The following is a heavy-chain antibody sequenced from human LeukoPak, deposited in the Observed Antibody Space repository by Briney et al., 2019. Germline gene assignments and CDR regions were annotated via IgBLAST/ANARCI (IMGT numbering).Heavy chain of an antibody. CDR1: GGSISSYY. Sequence: SETLSLTCTVSGGSISSYYWSWIRQPPGKGLEWIGYIYYSGSTNYNPSLKSRVTISVDTSKNHFSLKLSSVTAADTAVYYCARVSGYSGYAFDYWGQGTLVTVSS. V-gene: IGHV4-59*01. J-gene: IGHJ4*02. CDR3: ARVSGYSGYAFDY. D-gene: IGHD5-12*01. CDR2: IYYSGST.